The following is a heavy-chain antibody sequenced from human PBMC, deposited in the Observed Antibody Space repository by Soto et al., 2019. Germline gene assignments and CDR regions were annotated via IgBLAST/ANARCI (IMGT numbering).Heavy chain of an antibody. CDR2: FIPIFRTL. D-gene: IGHD3-22*01. V-gene: IGHV1-69*01. CDR1: GGIFGSHG. J-gene: IGHJ3*01. Sequence: QVQLIQSEAEVKKPGSSVRVSCTASGGIFGSHGFSWVSQAPGQRLEWVGGFIPIFRTLTYTEKFQARVRIAADESTNTVYLDLSSLTSEDTAVYYCVRDRRIYYSDPHDEFVASDYEVWGQGTMVSVSS. CDR3: VRDRRIYYSDPHDEFVASDYEV.